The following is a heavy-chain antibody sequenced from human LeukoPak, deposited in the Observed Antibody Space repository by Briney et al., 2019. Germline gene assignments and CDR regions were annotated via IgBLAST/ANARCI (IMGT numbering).Heavy chain of an antibody. J-gene: IGHJ4*02. CDR2: ISSNGGST. V-gene: IGHV3-64D*06. D-gene: IGHD6-13*01. CDR3: VKDPRGIAAAPDY. CDR1: GFTFSSYA. Sequence: GGSLRLSCSASGFTFSSYAMHWVRQAPGKGLEYVSAISSNGGSTYYADSVKGRFTISRDSSKNTLYLQMSSLRAEDTAVYYCVKDPRGIAAAPDYWGQGTLVTVSS.